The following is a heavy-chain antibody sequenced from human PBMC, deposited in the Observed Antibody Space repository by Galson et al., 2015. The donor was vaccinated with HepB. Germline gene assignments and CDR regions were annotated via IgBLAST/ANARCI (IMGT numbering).Heavy chain of an antibody. J-gene: IGHJ4*02. D-gene: IGHD3-22*01. CDR2: IPYDGSNK. Sequence: SLRLSCAASGFTFSSYAMHWVRQAPGQGLEWVAVIPYDGSNKYYADSVKGRFTISRDNSKNTLYLQMNSLRAEDTAVYYCARDLARITMIVVALGEFDYWGQGTLVTVSS. V-gene: IGHV3-30-3*01. CDR3: ARDLARITMIVVALGEFDY. CDR1: GFTFSSYA.